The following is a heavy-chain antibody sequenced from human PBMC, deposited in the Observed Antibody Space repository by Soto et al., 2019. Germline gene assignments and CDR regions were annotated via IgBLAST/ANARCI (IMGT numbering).Heavy chain of an antibody. J-gene: IGHJ6*02. V-gene: IGHV3-21*02. CDR2: ISTTSTYI. CDR3: TRDYVMDV. Sequence: EVQLVESGGGLVKPGGSLRLSCAASGFTFSGDSMNWVRQAPGKGLEWVSSISTTSTYIYYADSVKGRFTISIDNANNSLHLQMNSLRAEDTAVYYFTRDYVMDVWGQGTTVTVSS. CDR1: GFTFSGDS.